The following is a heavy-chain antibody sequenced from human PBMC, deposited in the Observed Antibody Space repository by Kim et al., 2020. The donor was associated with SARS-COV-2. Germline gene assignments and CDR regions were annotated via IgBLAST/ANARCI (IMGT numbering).Heavy chain of an antibody. D-gene: IGHD2-15*01. V-gene: IGHV4-39*01. CDR2: IYYSGST. CDR1: GGSISSSSYY. J-gene: IGHJ3*02. CDR3: ARLLPDGAFDI. Sequence: SETLSLTCTVSGGSISSSSYYWGWIRQPPGKGLEWIGSIYYSGSTYYNPYLKSRVTISVDTSKNQFSLKLSSVTAADTAVYYCARLLPDGAFDIWGQGTMVTVSS.